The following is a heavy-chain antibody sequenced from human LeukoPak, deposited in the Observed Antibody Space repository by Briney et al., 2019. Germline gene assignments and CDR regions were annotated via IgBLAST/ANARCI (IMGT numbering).Heavy chain of an antibody. Sequence: PGGSLRLSCAASGFTFSSYCMHWVRQAPGKGLEWVAFIRYDGGNKYYADSLKGRFTISRDNSKNTLYLEMNSLRSEDTAVYYCEGKMTTVIHQWSQGTLVTAYS. CDR2: IRYDGGNK. CDR1: GFTFSSYC. D-gene: IGHD4-17*01. J-gene: IGHJ1*01. CDR3: EGKMTTVIHQ. V-gene: IGHV3-30*02.